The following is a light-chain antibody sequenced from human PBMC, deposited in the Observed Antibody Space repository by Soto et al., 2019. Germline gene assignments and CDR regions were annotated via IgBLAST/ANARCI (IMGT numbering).Light chain of an antibody. CDR2: AAS. V-gene: IGKV1-39*01. CDR3: QQSYSTRWT. J-gene: IGKJ1*01. Sequence: DIQMTQSPSSLSASVGDRVTITCRASQSISSYLNWYQQKPGKAPKLLIYAASSLQSGVPSRFSGSGSGTDFTLTISSLQPEDFATYYGQQSYSTRWTFGQGTKVEIK. CDR1: QSISSY.